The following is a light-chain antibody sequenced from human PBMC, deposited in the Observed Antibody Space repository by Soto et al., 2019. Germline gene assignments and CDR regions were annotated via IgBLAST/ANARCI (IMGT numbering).Light chain of an antibody. CDR3: QQYGSSPWT. V-gene: IGKV3-20*01. J-gene: IGKJ1*01. CDR1: QSVSSNY. CDR2: GAS. Sequence: EIVLTQSPGTLSLSPGERATLSCRASQSVSSNYLAWYQQKPGQAPRPLIYGASSRATGIPDRFSGSGAGTDFTLTISRLESADFAVYYFQQYGSSPWTFGQGTKVEIK.